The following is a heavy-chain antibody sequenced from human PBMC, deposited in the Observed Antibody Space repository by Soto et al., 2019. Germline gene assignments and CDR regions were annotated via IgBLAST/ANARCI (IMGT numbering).Heavy chain of an antibody. J-gene: IGHJ5*02. CDR1: GFTFSSYS. CDR3: ERESAAPNRSDP. Sequence: EVQLVESGGGLVQPGGSLRLSCAASGFTFSSYSMNWVRQAPGKGLEWVSYISSSSSTIDYADTVKGRVTISRDNATNAPDTKMIRRRDEDAGVYYCERESAAPNRSDPWDEGPMVTV. D-gene: IGHD2-2*01. CDR2: ISSSSSTI. V-gene: IGHV3-48*02.